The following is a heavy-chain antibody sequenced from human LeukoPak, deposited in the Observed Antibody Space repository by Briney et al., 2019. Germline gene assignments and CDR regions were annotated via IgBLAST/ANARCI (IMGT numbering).Heavy chain of an antibody. D-gene: IGHD6-19*01. CDR2: IYYSGST. CDR3: ARRIAVAGTAPWIDY. CDR1: GGSISSSSYY. V-gene: IGHV4-39*01. J-gene: IGHJ4*02. Sequence: PSETLSLTCTVSGGSISSSSYYWGWIRQPPGKWLEWIGSIYYSGSTYYNPSLKSRVTISVDTSKNQFSLKLSSVTAADTAVYYCARRIAVAGTAPWIDYWGQGTLVTVSS.